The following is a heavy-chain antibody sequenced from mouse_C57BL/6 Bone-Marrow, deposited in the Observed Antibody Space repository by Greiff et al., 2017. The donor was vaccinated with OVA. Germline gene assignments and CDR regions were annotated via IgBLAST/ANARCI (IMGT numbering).Heavy chain of an antibody. CDR3: ARDGYYGGFAY. CDR1: GFTFSDYY. V-gene: IGHV5-16*01. CDR2: INYDGSST. D-gene: IGHD2-3*01. J-gene: IGHJ3*01. Sequence: DVHLVESEGGLVQPGSSMKLSCTASGFTFSDYYMAWVRQVPEKGLEWVANINYDGSSTYYLDSLKSRFIISRDNAKNILYLQMSSLKSEDTATYYCARDGYYGGFAYWGQGTLVTVSA.